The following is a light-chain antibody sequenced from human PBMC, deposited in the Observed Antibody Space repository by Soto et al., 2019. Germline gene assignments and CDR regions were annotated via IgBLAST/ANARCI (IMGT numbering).Light chain of an antibody. V-gene: IGKV1-39*01. J-gene: IGKJ5*01. CDR3: QQSLSSPEIT. Sequence: DIRMTQSPSSLSASVGDRVTIVCRASQTISNYLHWYQQRPGRAPKLLIYAASSLQSGVPSRFSGSGSGTVFTLTISSVQPEDFATYYCQQSLSSPEITFGQGTRLEIK. CDR2: AAS. CDR1: QTISNY.